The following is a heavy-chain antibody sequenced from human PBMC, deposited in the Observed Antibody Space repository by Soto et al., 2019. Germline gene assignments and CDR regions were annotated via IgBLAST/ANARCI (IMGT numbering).Heavy chain of an antibody. CDR2: IYWDDDK. D-gene: IGHD3-3*01. J-gene: IGHJ4*02. V-gene: IGHV2-5*02. CDR3: AHRVLRTVFGLVTTTAIYFDF. Sequence: QITLNESGPTVVRPTETLTLTCRFSGFSLTTSGVGVGWIRPSPGKAPEWLALIYWDDDKRYSASLKSRLTITQDTCKNQVVRTVSDLDPTDTATYYCAHRVLRTVFGLVTTTAIYFDFWGQGTPVAVSS. CDR1: GFSLTTSGVG.